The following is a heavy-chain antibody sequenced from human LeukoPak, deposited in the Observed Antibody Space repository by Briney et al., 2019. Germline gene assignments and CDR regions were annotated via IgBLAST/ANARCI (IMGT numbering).Heavy chain of an antibody. CDR2: IYSGGST. CDR1: GFTFSNAW. D-gene: IGHD3-22*01. Sequence: SGGSLRLSCAASGFTFSNAWMSWVRQAPGKGLEWVSVIYSGGSTYYADSVKGRFTISRDNAQKSLYLQMNSLRAEDTAVYYCARDDTHYGSSGSFYDAFDIWGQGTMVTVSS. CDR3: ARDDTHYGSSGSFYDAFDI. V-gene: IGHV3-66*01. J-gene: IGHJ3*02.